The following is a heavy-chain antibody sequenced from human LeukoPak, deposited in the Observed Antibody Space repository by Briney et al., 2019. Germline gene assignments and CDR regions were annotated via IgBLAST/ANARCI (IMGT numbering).Heavy chain of an antibody. CDR2: IYPDGSS. CDR1: GFTFSTYT. D-gene: IGHD1-14*01. V-gene: IGHV3-53*01. Sequence: GGSLRLSCAAPGFTFSTYTMNWVRQAPGKGLEWVSVIYPDGSSYYTDSVKGRFTISRDNSKNTVYLQMNSLRVDDTAVYFCARDRIGRSKDHWGQGSLVTVSS. J-gene: IGHJ4*02. CDR3: ARDRIGRSKDH.